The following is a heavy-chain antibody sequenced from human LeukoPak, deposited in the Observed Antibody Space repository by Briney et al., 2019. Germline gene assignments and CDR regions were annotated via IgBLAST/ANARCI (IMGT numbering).Heavy chain of an antibody. J-gene: IGHJ3*02. D-gene: IGHD1-26*01. V-gene: IGHV4-59*01. CDR3: ARGDVGATGAFDI. Sequence: SSETLSLTCTVSGGPISSYYWSWIRQPPGKGLEWIGYIYYSGSTNYNPSLKSRVTISVDTSKNQFSLKLSSVTAADTAVYYCARGDVGATGAFDIWGQGTMVTVSS. CDR1: GGPISSYY. CDR2: IYYSGST.